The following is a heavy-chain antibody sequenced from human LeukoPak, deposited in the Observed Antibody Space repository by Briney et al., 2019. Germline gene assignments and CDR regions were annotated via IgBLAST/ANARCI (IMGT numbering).Heavy chain of an antibody. CDR1: GGTFSSYA. CDR3: ARNPFWSGYLEGFDP. Sequence: SVKVSCKASGGTFSSYAISWVRQAPGQGLEWMGGIIPIFGTANYAQKFQGRVAITTDESTSTAYMELSSLRSEDTAVYYCARNPFWSGYLEGFDPWGQGTLVTVSS. J-gene: IGHJ5*02. D-gene: IGHD3-3*01. V-gene: IGHV1-69*05. CDR2: IIPIFGTA.